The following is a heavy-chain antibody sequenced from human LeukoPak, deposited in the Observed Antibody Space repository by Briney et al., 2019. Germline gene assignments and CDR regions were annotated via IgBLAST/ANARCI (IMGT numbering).Heavy chain of an antibody. CDR3: ATVGYCSGGSCYGRDY. V-gene: IGHV1-18*01. J-gene: IGHJ4*02. D-gene: IGHD2-15*01. Sequence: GASVKVSCKASGYTFTSYGISWVRQAPGQGLEWMGWISAYNGNTNYAQKLQGRVTMTTDTSTSTAYMELRSLRSDDTAVYYCATVGYCSGGSCYGRDYWGQGTLVTVSS. CDR2: ISAYNGNT. CDR1: GYTFTSYG.